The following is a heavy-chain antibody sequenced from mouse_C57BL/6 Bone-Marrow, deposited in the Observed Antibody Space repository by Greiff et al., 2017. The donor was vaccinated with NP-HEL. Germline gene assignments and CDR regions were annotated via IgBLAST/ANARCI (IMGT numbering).Heavy chain of an antibody. Sequence: QVQLKESGPGLVKPSQSLFLTCSITGFPITSGYYWIWIRQSPGNPLEWMGYITHSGETFYNPSLQSPISITRETSKNQLFLQVNYVTTEDTAMYYCAGDSKCWDYAMDDWGQGTSVTVSS. CDR2: ITHSGET. J-gene: IGHJ4*01. CDR1: GFPITSGYY. V-gene: IGHV12-3*01. D-gene: IGHD1-3*01. CDR3: AGDSKCWDYAMDD.